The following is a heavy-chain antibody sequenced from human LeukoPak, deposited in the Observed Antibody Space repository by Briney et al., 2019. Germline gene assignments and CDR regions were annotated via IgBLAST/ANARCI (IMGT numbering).Heavy chain of an antibody. J-gene: IGHJ3*02. D-gene: IGHD3-22*01. CDR1: GGSISSYY. CDR3: ARDYYDSSGDYAFDI. Sequence: RTSETLSLTCTVSGGSISSYYWSWIRQPPGKGLEWIGYIYYSGSTNYNPSLKSRVTISVDTSKNQFSLKLSSVTAADTAVYYCARDYYDSSGDYAFDIWGQGTMVTVSS. CDR2: IYYSGST. V-gene: IGHV4-59*01.